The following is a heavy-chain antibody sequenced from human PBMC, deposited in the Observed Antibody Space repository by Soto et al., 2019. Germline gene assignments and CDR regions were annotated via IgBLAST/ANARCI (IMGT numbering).Heavy chain of an antibody. CDR1: GGSISSGGYY. Sequence: QVQLQESGPGLVKPSQTLSLTCTVSGGSISSGGYYWSWIRQHPGKGLGWIGYIYYSGSTYYNPSLKSRVTISVDTSKNQFPLMLSSVTAADTAVYYCAREGGIVGTTAADYWGQGTLVTVSS. D-gene: IGHD1-26*01. CDR2: IYYSGST. V-gene: IGHV4-31*03. J-gene: IGHJ4*02. CDR3: AREGGIVGTTAADY.